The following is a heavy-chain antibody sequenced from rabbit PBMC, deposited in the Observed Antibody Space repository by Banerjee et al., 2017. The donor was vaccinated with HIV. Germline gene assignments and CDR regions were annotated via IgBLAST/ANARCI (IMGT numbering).Heavy chain of an antibody. V-gene: IGHV1S45*01. CDR2: INAGSSGNT. Sequence: QEQLEESGGDLVKPEGSLTLTCTASGFSFNNRYVMCWVRQAPGKGLEWIACINAGSSGNTVYASWAKGRFTISKTSSTTVTLQMTSLTAADTATYFCARDLAGVIGWNFNLWGQGTLVTVS. CDR3: ARDLAGVIGWNFNL. CDR1: GFSFNNRYV. D-gene: IGHD4-1*01. J-gene: IGHJ4*01.